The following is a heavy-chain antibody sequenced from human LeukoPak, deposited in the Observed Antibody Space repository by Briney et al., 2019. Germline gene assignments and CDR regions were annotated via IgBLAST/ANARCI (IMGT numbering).Heavy chain of an antibody. J-gene: IGHJ4*02. CDR3: AKDYDRGERLFDY. CDR2: ISGSGGST. D-gene: IGHD3-9*01. Sequence: PGGSLRLSCAASGFTFSSYAMSWVRQAPGKGLECVSGISGSGGSTSYADSVKGRFTISRDNSKNTLYLQLNSLRAEDTAVYYCAKDYDRGERLFDYWGQGTLVTVSS. CDR1: GFTFSSYA. V-gene: IGHV3-23*01.